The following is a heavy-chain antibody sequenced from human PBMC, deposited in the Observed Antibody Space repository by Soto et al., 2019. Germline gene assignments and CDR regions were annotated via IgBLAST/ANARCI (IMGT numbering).Heavy chain of an antibody. V-gene: IGHV3-23*01. J-gene: IGHJ4*02. D-gene: IGHD2-15*01. Sequence: EVQLLESGGDLVQPGGSLRLSCAASGFTFSSYGMSWVRQAPGKGLEWVSGISGDGGSTYYADSVKRRITISRDKSKNTLYLQMNSLRAEDTAVYYCAKDRGGGYFDYWGQGTLVTVSS. CDR3: AKDRGGGYFDY. CDR2: ISGDGGST. CDR1: GFTFSSYG.